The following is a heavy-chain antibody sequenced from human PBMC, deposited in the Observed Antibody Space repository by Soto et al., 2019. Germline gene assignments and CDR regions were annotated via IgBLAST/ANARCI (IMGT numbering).Heavy chain of an antibody. CDR3: ARDKGEEPSGWYYPNWFDP. J-gene: IGHJ5*02. CDR2: IYYSGST. V-gene: IGHV4-39*02. Sequence: SETLSLTCTVSGGSISSSSYYWGWIRQPPGKGLEWIGSIYYSGSTYYNPSLKSRVTISVDTSKNQFSLKLSSVTAADTAVYYCARDKGEEPSGWYYPNWFDPWGQGTLVTVSS. D-gene: IGHD6-19*01. CDR1: GGSISSSSYY.